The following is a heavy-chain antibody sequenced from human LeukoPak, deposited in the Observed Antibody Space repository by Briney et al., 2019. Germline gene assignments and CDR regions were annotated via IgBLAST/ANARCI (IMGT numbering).Heavy chain of an antibody. D-gene: IGHD3-16*01. J-gene: IGHJ6*03. V-gene: IGHV4-4*07. CDR1: GASISSFY. CDR2: ILTSGRT. CDR3: VRDRLGMDV. Sequence: PSETLSLTCTVSGASISSFYWSWIRQPAGKGLEWIGRILTSGRTNYNPSLKSRLTVSLDTSKNEFSLKLNSVTAADTAVYYCVRDRLGMDVWGKGTTVIISS.